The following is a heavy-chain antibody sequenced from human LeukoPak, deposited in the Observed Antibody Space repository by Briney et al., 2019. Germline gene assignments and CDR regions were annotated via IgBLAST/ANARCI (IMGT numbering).Heavy chain of an antibody. J-gene: IGHJ4*01. V-gene: IGHV4-34*01. CDR3: TRITTGHDY. CDR1: GVSFNDYY. D-gene: IGHD4-17*01. Sequence: PSETLSLTCAVSGVSFNDYYWSWVRQTPGRGLEWIGEINHSGYTNDSPSLKSRVTLSLDTSRKQFSLNLRSVTVADTGIYYSTRITTGHDYWGQGTPVTVSS. CDR2: INHSGYT.